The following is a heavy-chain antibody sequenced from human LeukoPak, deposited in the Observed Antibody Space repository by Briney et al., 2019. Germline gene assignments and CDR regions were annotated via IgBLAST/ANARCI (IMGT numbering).Heavy chain of an antibody. J-gene: IGHJ4*02. Sequence: PGGSLRLSCAASGFTFSSYAMTWVRQAPGKGLEWVSTISNNGGNTYYADSVKGRFTISRDISKNTLFLQMNSLRAEDTAIYYCARALLYFGEGTLAIDYWGQGTLVTVSS. CDR3: ARALLYFGEGTLAIDY. CDR1: GFTFSSYA. CDR2: ISNNGGNT. V-gene: IGHV3-23*01. D-gene: IGHD3-10*01.